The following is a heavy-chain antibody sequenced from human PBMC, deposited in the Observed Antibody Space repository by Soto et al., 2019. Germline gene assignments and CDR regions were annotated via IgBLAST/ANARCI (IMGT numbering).Heavy chain of an antibody. V-gene: IGHV3-30*18. CDR2: TSYDGRNN. CDR1: GSLFRSYG. Sequence: GGSLRLSCAASGSLFRSYGMQWVRQAPGKGLEWVAVTSYDGRNNNYADSVRGRFTISRDNSKNTLYLQMNSLRAEDTAVYYCAKDTYYHDSSGFYVFDYWGQGT. CDR3: AKDTYYHDSSGFYVFDY. J-gene: IGHJ4*02. D-gene: IGHD3-22*01.